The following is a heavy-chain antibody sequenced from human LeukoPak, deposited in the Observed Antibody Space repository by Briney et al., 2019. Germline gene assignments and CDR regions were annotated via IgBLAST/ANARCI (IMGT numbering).Heavy chain of an antibody. CDR3: ARNSPPDWLVVAATPEAFDI. CDR1: GGSISSYY. J-gene: IGHJ3*02. D-gene: IGHD2-15*01. CDR2: IYYSGST. V-gene: IGHV4-59*01. Sequence: PSETLSLTCTASGGSISSYYWSWIRQPPGKGLEWIGYIYYSGSTNYNTSLKSRVTISVDTSKNQFSLKLSSVTAADTAVYYCARNSPPDWLVVAATPEAFDIWGQGTMVTVSS.